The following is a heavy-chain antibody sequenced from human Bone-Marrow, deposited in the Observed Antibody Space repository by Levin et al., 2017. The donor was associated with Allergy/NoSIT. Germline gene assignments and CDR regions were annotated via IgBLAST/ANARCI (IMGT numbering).Heavy chain of an antibody. V-gene: IGHV3-21*01. CDR1: GFTFSSYS. D-gene: IGHD5-12*01. CDR2: ITSSGTYI. Sequence: PGGSLRLSCAASGFTFSSYSMNWVRQAPGKGLDWVSSITSSGTYIYYADSVKGRFTISRDNAKNSLFLQMNSLPAADTAVYYCARGLEYSGLPWGQGTLVTVSS. CDR3: ARGLEYSGLP. J-gene: IGHJ5*02.